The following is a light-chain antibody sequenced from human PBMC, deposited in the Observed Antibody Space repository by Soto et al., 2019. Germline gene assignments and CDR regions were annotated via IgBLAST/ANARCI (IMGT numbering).Light chain of an antibody. Sequence: QSVLTQPASVSGSPGQSITISCTGTSSDVGAYIYVSWYQHHPGKAPKVMIYEVTNRPSGVSDRFSGSKSGSTASLTISGLQAEDEADYYCCSYTSSRTYVFGTGTKVTVL. CDR1: SSDVGAYIY. V-gene: IGLV2-14*01. J-gene: IGLJ1*01. CDR2: EVT. CDR3: CSYTSSRTYV.